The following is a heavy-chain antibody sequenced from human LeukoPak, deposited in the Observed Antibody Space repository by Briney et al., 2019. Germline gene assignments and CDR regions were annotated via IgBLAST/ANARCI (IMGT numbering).Heavy chain of an antibody. D-gene: IGHD6-13*01. CDR3: AKDPYSGSSLVY. J-gene: IGHJ4*02. CDR2: ISYDGSNK. CDR1: GFTFSSYG. Sequence: GGSLRLSCAASGFTFSSYGMHWVRQAPGKGLEWVAVISYDGSNKYYADSVKGRFTISRDNSKNTLYLQMNSLRAEDTAVYYCAKDPYSGSSLVYWGQGTLVTVSS. V-gene: IGHV3-30*18.